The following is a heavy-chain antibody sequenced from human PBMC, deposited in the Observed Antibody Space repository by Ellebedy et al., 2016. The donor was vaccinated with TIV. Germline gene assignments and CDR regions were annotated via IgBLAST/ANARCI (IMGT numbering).Heavy chain of an antibody. CDR1: GYTFTSYY. V-gene: IGHV1-46*01. Sequence: AASVKVSCKASGYTFTSYYMHWARQAPGQGLEWMGIINTSDGSTSYAQKFQGWVTMTRDTSISTAYMELSRLRSDDTAVYYCARGTGYYFDYWGQGTLVTVSS. J-gene: IGHJ4*02. CDR2: INTSDGST. CDR3: ARGTGYYFDY.